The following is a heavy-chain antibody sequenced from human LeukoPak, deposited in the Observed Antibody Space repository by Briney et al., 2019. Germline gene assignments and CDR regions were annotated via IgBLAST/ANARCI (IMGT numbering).Heavy chain of an antibody. J-gene: IGHJ4*02. CDR1: GFTVSSNY. CDR2: IYSGGST. V-gene: IGHV3-53*01. Sequence: PGGSLRLSCAASGFTVSSNYMSWVRQAPGKGLEWVSAIYSGGSTYYADSVKGRFTISRDNSKNTLYLQMNSLRAEDTAVYYCATLVHHFNYDSSGAHPYYFDYWGQGTLVTVSS. CDR3: ATLVHHFNYDSSGAHPYYFDY. D-gene: IGHD3-22*01.